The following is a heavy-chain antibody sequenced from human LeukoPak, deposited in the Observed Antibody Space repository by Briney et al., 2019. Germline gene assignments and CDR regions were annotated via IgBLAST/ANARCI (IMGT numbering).Heavy chain of an antibody. CDR3: ARASYCSGGSCSYYYYYMDV. D-gene: IGHD2-15*01. Sequence: PSETLSLTCAVYGGSFSGYYWSWIRQPPGKGLEWIGVINHSGSTNYNPSLKSRVTISVDASKNQFSLKLSSVTAADTAVYYCARASYCSGGSCSYYYYYMDVWGKGTTVTVSS. CDR1: GGSFSGYY. V-gene: IGHV4-34*01. J-gene: IGHJ6*03. CDR2: INHSGST.